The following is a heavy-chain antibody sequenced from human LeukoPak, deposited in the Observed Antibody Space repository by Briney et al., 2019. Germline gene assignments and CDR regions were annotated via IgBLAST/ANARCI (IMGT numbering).Heavy chain of an antibody. CDR1: GGSFSDYY. V-gene: IGHV4-34*01. D-gene: IGHD6-19*01. Sequence: SETLSLTCAVFGGSFSDYYWSWIRQPPEKGVEWIGEINHTGSTNYNPSLKSRVTISVDTSMNQFSLRLSSVTAADTAVYYCARKRYSSGWRRLDYWGQGTLVTVSS. CDR3: ARKRYSSGWRRLDY. J-gene: IGHJ4*02. CDR2: INHTGST.